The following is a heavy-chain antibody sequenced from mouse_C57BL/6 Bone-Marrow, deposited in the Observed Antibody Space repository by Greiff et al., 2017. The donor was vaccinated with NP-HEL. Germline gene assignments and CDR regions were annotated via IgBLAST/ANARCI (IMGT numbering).Heavy chain of an antibody. CDR2: ISSGSSTI. Sequence: EVQLQQSGGGLVKPGGSLKLSCAASGFTFSDYGMHWVRQAPEKGLEWVAYISSGSSTIYYADTVKGRFTISRDNAKNTLFLQMTSLRSEDTALYYCARAGGYYWGQGTTLTVSS. J-gene: IGHJ2*01. V-gene: IGHV5-17*01. CDR3: ARAGGYY. CDR1: GFTFSDYG.